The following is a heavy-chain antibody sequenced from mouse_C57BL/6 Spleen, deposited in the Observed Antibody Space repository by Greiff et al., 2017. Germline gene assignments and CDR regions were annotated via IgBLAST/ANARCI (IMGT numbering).Heavy chain of an antibody. CDR2: INPNNGGT. V-gene: IGHV1-22*01. CDR3: ARPYYYGSSYAYFDV. CDR1: GYTFTDYN. J-gene: IGHJ1*03. D-gene: IGHD1-1*01. Sequence: VQLKESGPELVKPGASVKMSCKASGYTFTDYNMHWVKQSHGKSLEWIGYINPNNGGTSYNQKFKGKATLTVNKSSSTAYMELRSLTSEDSAVYYCARPYYYGSSYAYFDVWGTGTTVTVSS.